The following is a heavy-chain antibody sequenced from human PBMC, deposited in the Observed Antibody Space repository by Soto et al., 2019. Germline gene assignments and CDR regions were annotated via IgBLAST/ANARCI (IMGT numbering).Heavy chain of an antibody. CDR2: IIPILGIA. D-gene: IGHD3-10*01. Sequence: QVQLVQSGAEVKKPGSSVKVSCKASGGTFSSYTISWVRQAPGQGLEWMGRIIPILGIANYAQKFQGRVTITADKSTSTAYMELSSLRSEDTAVYYCARATTTPSKFGELSYWFDPWGQGTLVTVSS. CDR1: GGTFSSYT. J-gene: IGHJ5*02. CDR3: ARATTTPSKFGELSYWFDP. V-gene: IGHV1-69*02.